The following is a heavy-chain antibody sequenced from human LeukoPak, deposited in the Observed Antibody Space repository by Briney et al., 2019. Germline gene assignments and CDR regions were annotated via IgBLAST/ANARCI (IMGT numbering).Heavy chain of an antibody. CDR1: GGSFSGYY. V-gene: IGHV4-34*01. CDR2: INHSGST. Sequence: SETLSLTCAVYGGSFSGYYWSWIRQPPGKGLEWIGEINHSGSTHYNPSLKSRFTISVDTSKNQFSLKLSSVTAADTAVYYCVNYYDSSDYQQPNHFDYWGQGTLVTVSS. CDR3: VNYYDSSDYQQPNHFDY. D-gene: IGHD3-22*01. J-gene: IGHJ4*02.